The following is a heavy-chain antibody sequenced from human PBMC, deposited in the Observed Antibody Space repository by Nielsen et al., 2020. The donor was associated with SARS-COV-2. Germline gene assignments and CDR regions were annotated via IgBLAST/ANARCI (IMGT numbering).Heavy chain of an antibody. CDR2: ISTSGDYI. CDR1: GFTFSSYT. Sequence: GGSLRLSCAASGFTFSSYTMHWVRQAPGKGLEWVSSISTSGDYIYYADLVQGRFAISRDNAKDSLYLQMNSLRAEDTAMYYCARDRSGYAFDFWGQGALVTVSS. J-gene: IGHJ4*02. CDR3: ARDRSGYAFDF. D-gene: IGHD5-18*01. V-gene: IGHV3-21*01.